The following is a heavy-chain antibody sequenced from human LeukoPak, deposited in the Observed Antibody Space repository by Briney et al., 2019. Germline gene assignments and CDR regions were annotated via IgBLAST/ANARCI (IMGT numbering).Heavy chain of an antibody. CDR3: ARHVVAAAGTTMPNYYYYYGMDV. CDR1: GDSLTSGVYY. J-gene: IGHJ6*02. CDR2: VYTDGST. D-gene: IGHD6-13*01. Sequence: SETLSLTCTVSGDSLTSGVYYWTWIRQPAGNGLEWIGRVYTDGSTSYNASLQSRVTISIDTSKNQFSLKLSSVTAADTAVYYCARHVVAAAGTTMPNYYYYYGMDVWGQGTTVTVSS. V-gene: IGHV4-61*02.